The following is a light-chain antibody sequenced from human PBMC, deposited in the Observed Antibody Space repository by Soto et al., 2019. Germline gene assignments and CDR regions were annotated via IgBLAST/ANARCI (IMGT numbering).Light chain of an antibody. Sequence: DIQMTQSPSSLSASVGDSVTIPCRASQNINKYLNWYQQRSGRAPRLLIHTASSLHSGVPPRFSGSGSGSDFTLTISTLQPEDLATYFCQQSFSTPYTFGQGTKAEI. V-gene: IGKV1-39*01. CDR1: QNINKY. CDR3: QQSFSTPYT. CDR2: TAS. J-gene: IGKJ2*01.